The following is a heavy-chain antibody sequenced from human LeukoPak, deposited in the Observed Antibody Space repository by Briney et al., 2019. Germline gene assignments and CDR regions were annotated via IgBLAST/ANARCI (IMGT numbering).Heavy chain of an antibody. D-gene: IGHD3/OR15-3a*01. J-gene: IGHJ5*02. Sequence: SETLSLTCAVYGGSFSGYYWSWIRQPPRKGLDWIGEINHSGSTNYNPSLTSRATISVDTSKNQFSLKLGSVTAADTAVYYCARARFLGLNWFDPWGQGTLVTVSS. V-gene: IGHV4-34*01. CDR2: INHSGST. CDR1: GGSFSGYY. CDR3: ARARFLGLNWFDP.